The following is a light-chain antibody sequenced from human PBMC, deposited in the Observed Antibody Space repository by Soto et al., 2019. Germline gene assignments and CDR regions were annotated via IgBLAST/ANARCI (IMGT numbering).Light chain of an antibody. CDR2: RAS. CDR1: QDISSW. Sequence: DIQMTQSPSSVSASVGDRVTITCRASQDISSWLAWYQQKSGKAPKLLIYRASSLQSGVPSRFSGSGSGTDFTLTISSLQSEDFATYYCQQANNFPLTFGGGTNVEIK. V-gene: IGKV1-12*01. CDR3: QQANNFPLT. J-gene: IGKJ4*01.